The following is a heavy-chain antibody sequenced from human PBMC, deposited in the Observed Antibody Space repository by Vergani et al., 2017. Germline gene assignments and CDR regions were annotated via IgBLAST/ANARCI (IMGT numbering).Heavy chain of an antibody. V-gene: IGHV4-39*07. D-gene: IGHD3-22*01. CDR3: ARDQPDYDSQS. Sequence: QLQLQESGPGLVKPSETLSLTCTVSGGSISSSSYYWGWIRQPPGKGLEWIGSIYYSGSTYYNPSLKRRVTISVDTSKNQFSLKLSSVTAADTAVYYCARDQPDYDSQSWGQGTLVTVSS. J-gene: IGHJ4*02. CDR2: IYYSGST. CDR1: GGSISSSSYY.